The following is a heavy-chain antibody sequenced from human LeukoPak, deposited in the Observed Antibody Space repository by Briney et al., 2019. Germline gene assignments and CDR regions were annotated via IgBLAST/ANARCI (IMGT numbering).Heavy chain of an antibody. J-gene: IGHJ3*01. CDR2: MLYDGSSI. Sequence: GGSLRLSCAASGFPFTNYWMIWVRQAPGKGLEWVALMLYDGSSIYYADSVKGRFSISRDNSNYMLYLQMSSLRAEDSAVYYCARDLASGNHPDGFDVWGQGTLVTVSS. CDR3: ARDLASGNHPDGFDV. D-gene: IGHD4-23*01. V-gene: IGHV3-30*03. CDR1: GFPFTNYW.